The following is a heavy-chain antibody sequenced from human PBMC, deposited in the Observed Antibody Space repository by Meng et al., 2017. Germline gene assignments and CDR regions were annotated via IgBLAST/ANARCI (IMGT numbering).Heavy chain of an antibody. Sequence: SGPTLVKPTQTLTLTCTFSGFSLSSSGVGVGWIRQPPGKALEWLALIYWDDDKRYSPSLKSRLTITKDTSKNQVVLIMTNMDPVDTATYYCAHRPGLYDRGSVDIWGQGTMVTVSS. V-gene: IGHV2-5*02. D-gene: IGHD3-10*02. CDR2: IYWDDDK. CDR1: GFSLSSSGVG. CDR3: AHRPGLYDRGSVDI. J-gene: IGHJ3*02.